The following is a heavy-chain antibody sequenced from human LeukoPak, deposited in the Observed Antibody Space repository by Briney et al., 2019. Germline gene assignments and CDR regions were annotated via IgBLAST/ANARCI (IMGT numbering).Heavy chain of an antibody. J-gene: IGHJ4*02. CDR3: TRDRVAGF. V-gene: IGHV3-7*01. CDR1: GFAFRSYG. Sequence: GGSLRLSCAASGFAFRSYGMTWVRQAPGKGLEWVAYIKPDGSEKYYVDSVKGRFTISRDNAKNSLYLQMNSLRADDTAVYYCTRDRVAGFWGQGTLVAVSS. D-gene: IGHD6-19*01. CDR2: IKPDGSEK.